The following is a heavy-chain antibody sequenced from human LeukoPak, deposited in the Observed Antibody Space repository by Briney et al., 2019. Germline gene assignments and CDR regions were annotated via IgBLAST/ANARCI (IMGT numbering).Heavy chain of an antibody. V-gene: IGHV4-59*01. J-gene: IGHJ6*03. CDR2: IYYSGNT. CDR1: GGSFSGYY. D-gene: IGHD3-10*01. CDR3: ARFYGSGSYYNLGDYYYYYMDV. Sequence: SETLSLTCAVYGGSFSGYYWSWIRQPPGKGLEWIGYIYYSGNTNYNPSLKSRVTISVDTSKNQFSLKLSSVTAADTAVYYCARFYGSGSYYNLGDYYYYYMDVWGKGTTVTISS.